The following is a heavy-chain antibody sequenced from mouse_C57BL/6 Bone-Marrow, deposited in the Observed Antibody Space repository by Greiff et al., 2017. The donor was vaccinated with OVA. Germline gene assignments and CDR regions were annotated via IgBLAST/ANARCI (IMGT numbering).Heavy chain of an antibody. CDR1: GYAFTNSL. CDR3: ARDWFAY. V-gene: IGHV1-54*01. Sequence: QVQLQQSGPELVRPGTSVKVSCKASGYAFTNSLIEWVKQRPGQGLEWIGVIYPGSGGTNYNEKFKGKATLTADKSSSTAYMQLSSLTSEDSAVYFCARDWFAYWGQGTLVTVSA. CDR2: IYPGSGGT. J-gene: IGHJ3*01.